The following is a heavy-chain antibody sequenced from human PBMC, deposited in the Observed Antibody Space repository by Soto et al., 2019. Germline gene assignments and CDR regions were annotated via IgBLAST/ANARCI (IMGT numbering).Heavy chain of an antibody. CDR2: IIPVFGTP. J-gene: IGHJ4*02. Sequence: SVKVSCKASGGTFSSYAIGWVRQAPGLGLEWLGGIIPVFGTPNYAPKFQGRVTVTADESTDTVYMELASLTSEDTAVYYCARDGILTGQVFDSWGQGTLVTVSS. D-gene: IGHD3-9*01. V-gene: IGHV1-69*13. CDR3: ARDGILTGQVFDS. CDR1: GGTFSSYA.